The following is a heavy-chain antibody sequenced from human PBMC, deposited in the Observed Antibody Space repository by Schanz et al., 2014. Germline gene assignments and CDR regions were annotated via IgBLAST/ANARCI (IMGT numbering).Heavy chain of an antibody. Sequence: EVQLVESGGGLVQPGGSLRLSCAASGFTFSDSWMHWVRQAPGKGLVWVSRTSNDGSFTTFADSVKGRFTISRDDSKNTVYLQMNSLTAEDTAVYYCARSYSSGWYPYYYGMDVWGQGTTVTVSS. CDR1: GFTFSDSW. CDR3: ARSYSSGWYPYYYGMDV. CDR2: TSNDGSFT. J-gene: IGHJ6*02. V-gene: IGHV3-74*01. D-gene: IGHD6-19*01.